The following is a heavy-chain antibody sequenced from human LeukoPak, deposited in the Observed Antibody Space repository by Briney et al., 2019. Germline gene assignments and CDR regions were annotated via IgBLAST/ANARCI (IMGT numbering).Heavy chain of an antibody. CDR2: ISPYSAYT. J-gene: IGHJ6*03. Sequence: GASVKVSCKASGDSTNTYGVAWVRQAPGQGLEWIGWISPYSAYTKYADALQGRVTMTTDTSTTTSYMELRSLRSDDTAVYFCANVAKGRYIFYYMDAWGKGTTVTVS. CDR1: GDSTNTYG. V-gene: IGHV1-18*04. CDR3: ANVAKGRYIFYYMDA. D-gene: IGHD5-24*01.